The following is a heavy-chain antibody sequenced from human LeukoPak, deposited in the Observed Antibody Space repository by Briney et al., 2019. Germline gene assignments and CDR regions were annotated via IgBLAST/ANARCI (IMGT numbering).Heavy chain of an antibody. CDR2: ISSSGSTI. V-gene: IGHV3-11*04. CDR3: AREDWKDRNDAFDI. J-gene: IGHJ3*02. D-gene: IGHD1-1*01. CDR1: GFTFSDYY. Sequence: GGSLRLSCAASGFTFSDYYMSWIRQAPGQGLEWVSYISSSGSTIYYADSVKGRFTISRDNAKNSLYLQMNSLRAEDTALYYCAREDWKDRNDAFDIWGQGTMVTVSS.